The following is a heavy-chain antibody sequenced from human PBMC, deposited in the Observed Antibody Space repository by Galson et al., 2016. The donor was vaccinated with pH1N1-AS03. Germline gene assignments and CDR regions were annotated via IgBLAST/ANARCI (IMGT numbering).Heavy chain of an antibody. CDR2: IKQDGSEK. J-gene: IGHJ4*02. CDR1: GFTFSTYW. D-gene: IGHD3-3*01. CDR3: AREGDDFWGDSNYRADY. Sequence: SLRLSCAASGFTFSTYWMSWVRQAPGKGLEWVANIKQDGSEKYYVDSVKGRFTISRDNAKNSLFLQMNSLRAEDTAVYYCAREGDDFWGDSNYRADYWGQGTLVTVSS. V-gene: IGHV3-7*01.